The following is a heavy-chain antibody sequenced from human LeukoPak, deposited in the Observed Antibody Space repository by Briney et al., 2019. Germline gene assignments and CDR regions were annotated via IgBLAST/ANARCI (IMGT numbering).Heavy chain of an antibody. V-gene: IGHV5-10-1*01. CDR1: GYSFTSYW. CDR2: IDPSDTYT. Sequence: GESLKISCKGSGYSFTSYWISWVRQMPGKGLEWMKSIDPSDTYTNNGPSFQSHVTISADNSISAADPQWNSLKASDTAMYYCATHNGRRKIFDYWGQGTLVTVSS. CDR3: ATHNGRRKIFDY. D-gene: IGHD2-8*01. J-gene: IGHJ4*02.